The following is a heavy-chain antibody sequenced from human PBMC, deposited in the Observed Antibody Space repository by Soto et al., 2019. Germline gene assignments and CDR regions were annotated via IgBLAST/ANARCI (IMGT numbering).Heavy chain of an antibody. Sequence: GGSLRLSCAASGFSFSSYAMSWVRQAPGKGLEWVSDISGRGSSTNYADSVKGRFTISRDNSKNTLYLQMNSLRAEDTAVYYCAKDPATQHYDSSDYFWGQGNLVTVSS. J-gene: IGHJ4*02. V-gene: IGHV3-23*01. CDR1: GFSFSSYA. D-gene: IGHD3-22*01. CDR3: AKDPATQHYDSSDYF. CDR2: ISGRGSST.